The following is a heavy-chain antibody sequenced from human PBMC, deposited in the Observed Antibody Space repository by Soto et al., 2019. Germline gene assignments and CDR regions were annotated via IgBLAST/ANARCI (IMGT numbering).Heavy chain of an antibody. J-gene: IGHJ4*02. V-gene: IGHV3-23*01. CDR1: GFTFNNYA. CDR2: ISGNGGNT. D-gene: IGHD2-21*01. Sequence: EVQLLESGGGLVQPGGSLRLSCAASGFTFNNYAMSWVRQAPGKGLEWVSSISGNGGNTYYADPVKGRFTVSRDNSWNTLYLQTHSLRAEDTAVYYCVKEQGFRAFDYLGQGILVTVSS. CDR3: VKEQGFRAFDY.